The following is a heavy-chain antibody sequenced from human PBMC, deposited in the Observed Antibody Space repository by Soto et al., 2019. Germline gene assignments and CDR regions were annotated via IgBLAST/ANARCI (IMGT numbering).Heavy chain of an antibody. CDR3: TTDPYYDFWSGYLRPGSPDYYGMDV. V-gene: IGHV3-15*07. Sequence: PGGSLRLSCAASGFTFSNAWMNWVRQAPGKGLEWVGRIKSKTDGGTTDYAAPVKGRFTISRDDSKNTLYLQMNSLKTEDTAVYYCTTDPYYDFWSGYLRPGSPDYYGMDVWGQGTTVTVSS. CDR2: IKSKTDGGTT. D-gene: IGHD3-3*01. J-gene: IGHJ6*02. CDR1: GFTFSNAW.